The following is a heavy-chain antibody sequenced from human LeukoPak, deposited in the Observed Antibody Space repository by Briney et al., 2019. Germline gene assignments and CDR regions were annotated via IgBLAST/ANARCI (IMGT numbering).Heavy chain of an antibody. V-gene: IGHV5-51*01. D-gene: IGHD1-26*01. CDR2: IYPGDSDT. Sequence: GESLKISCKGSGYSFTSYWIGWVRQLPGKGLEWMGIIYPGDSDTRYSPPFQGQVTISADKSISTAYLQWSSLKASDTAMYYCARLGQWELHQGDYWGQGTLVTVSS. CDR1: GYSFTSYW. CDR3: ARLGQWELHQGDY. J-gene: IGHJ4*02.